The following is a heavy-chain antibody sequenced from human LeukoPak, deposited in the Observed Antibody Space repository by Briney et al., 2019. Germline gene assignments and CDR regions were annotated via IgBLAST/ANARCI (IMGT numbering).Heavy chain of an antibody. CDR3: AKDGTGDGYTPKPNWYFDL. CDR1: GFTFSSYG. CDR2: IWYDGSNK. J-gene: IGHJ2*01. D-gene: IGHD5-24*01. V-gene: IGHV3-33*06. Sequence: PGGSLRLSCAASGFTFSSYGMHWVRQAPGKGLEWVAVIWYDGSNKYYADSVKGRFTISRDNSKNTLYLQMNSLRAEDTAVYYCAKDGTGDGYTPKPNWYFDLWGRGTLVTVSS.